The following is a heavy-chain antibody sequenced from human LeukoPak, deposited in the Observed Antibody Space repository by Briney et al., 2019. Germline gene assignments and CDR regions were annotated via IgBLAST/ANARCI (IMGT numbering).Heavy chain of an antibody. D-gene: IGHD6-25*01. CDR2: ISDSGDGT. CDR1: GFTFSSYG. J-gene: IGHJ1*01. V-gene: IGHV3-23*01. Sequence: PGGSLRLSCAASGFTFSSYGFHWVRQAPGKGLEWVSGISDSGDGTYYLDSVKGRFTISRDNSKDTLFLQMNSLRAEDSAVYYCAKVYGGYDFQHWGQGALVTVSS. CDR3: AKVYGGYDFQH.